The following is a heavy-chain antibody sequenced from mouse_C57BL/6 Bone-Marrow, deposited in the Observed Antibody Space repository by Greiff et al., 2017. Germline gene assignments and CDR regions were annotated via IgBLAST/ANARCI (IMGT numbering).Heavy chain of an antibody. Sequence: QVQLQQSGAELVKPGASVKLSCKASGYTFTSYWMQWVKQRPGQGLEWIGEIDPSDSYTNYNQKFKGKATLTVDTSSSTAYMQLSSLTSEDSAVYDCARSWVPYYFDYWGQGTTLTVSS. CDR3: ARSWVPYYFDY. D-gene: IGHD4-1*01. CDR2: IDPSDSYT. CDR1: GYTFTSYW. J-gene: IGHJ2*01. V-gene: IGHV1-50*01.